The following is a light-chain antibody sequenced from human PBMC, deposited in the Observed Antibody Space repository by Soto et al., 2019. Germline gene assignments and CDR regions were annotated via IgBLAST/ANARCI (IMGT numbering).Light chain of an antibody. V-gene: IGKV3-15*01. J-gene: IGKJ4*01. Sequence: EIVITQSPTTLSVSPGERATLSCRASQSIASHLAWYQQKPGQAPRLLIYDASTRATGIPARFSGSGSGTDFTLTISRLETEDFAVYYCQQYGSSPLTFGGGTKVDIK. CDR3: QQYGSSPLT. CDR2: DAS. CDR1: QSIASH.